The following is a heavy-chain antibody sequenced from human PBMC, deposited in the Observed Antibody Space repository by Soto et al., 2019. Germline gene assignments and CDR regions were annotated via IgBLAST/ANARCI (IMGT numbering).Heavy chain of an antibody. CDR1: GFTFSSYG. CDR2: ISYDGSNK. Sequence: QVQLVESGGGVVQPGRSLRLSCAASGFTFSSYGMHWVRQAPGKGLEWVAVISYDGSNKYYADSVKGRFTISRDNSKNPLYLQMNSLRAEDTAVYYCAKQDDAFDIWGQGTMVTVSS. V-gene: IGHV3-30*18. J-gene: IGHJ3*02. CDR3: AKQDDAFDI.